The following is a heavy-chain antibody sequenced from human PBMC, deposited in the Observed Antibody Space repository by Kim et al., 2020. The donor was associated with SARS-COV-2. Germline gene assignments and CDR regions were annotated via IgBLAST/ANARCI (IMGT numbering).Heavy chain of an antibody. D-gene: IGHD3-3*01. V-gene: IGHV7-4-1*02. CDR2: INTTTGNP. J-gene: IGHJ4*02. Sequence: LTWYAINWGRRAPGQGLEWMGWINTTTGNPTYAQGFTGRFVFSLDTSVSTAYLQISSLKAEDTAVYYCAGGYYDFWSGYYTLGYWGQGTLAT. CDR1: LTWYA. CDR3: AGGYYDFWSGYYTLGY.